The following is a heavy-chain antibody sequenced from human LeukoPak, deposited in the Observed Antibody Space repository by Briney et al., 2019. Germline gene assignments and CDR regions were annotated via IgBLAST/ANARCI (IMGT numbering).Heavy chain of an antibody. V-gene: IGHV3-21*01. CDR1: GFTFSSYS. J-gene: IGHJ4*02. D-gene: IGHD3-10*01. CDR3: ARDRGTAFDY. CDR2: ISSSSSYT. Sequence: PGGSLRLSCAASGFTFSSYSMNWVRQAPGKGLEWVSSISSSSSYTYYADSVKGRFTISRDNAKNSLYLQMNSLRAEDTAVYYCARDRGTAFDYWGQGTLVTVSS.